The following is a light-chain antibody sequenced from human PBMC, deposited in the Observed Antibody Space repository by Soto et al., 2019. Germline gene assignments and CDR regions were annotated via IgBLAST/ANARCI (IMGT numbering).Light chain of an antibody. Sequence: DIQMTQSPSSLSASVGDRVTITCRASQSISNYFNWYKQKPGKAPKLLIYAASSLQSGVPSRFSGSGSGTDFTITISSLQPEDFATYYCHQSYNTPLTFGGGTKVEIK. CDR1: QSISNY. CDR2: AAS. J-gene: IGKJ4*01. V-gene: IGKV1-39*01. CDR3: HQSYNTPLT.